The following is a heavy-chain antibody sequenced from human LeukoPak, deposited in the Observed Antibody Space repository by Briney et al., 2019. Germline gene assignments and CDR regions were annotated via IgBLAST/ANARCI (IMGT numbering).Heavy chain of an antibody. CDR2: INPNSGNT. Sequence: ASVTVSCTASGYTFTGYYMHWVRQAPGQGLEWMGRINPNSGNTNYAQKFQERVTITRDMSTSTAYMELSSLRSEDTAVYYCAAGPYCSGGSCYQNWFDPWGQGTLVTVSS. CDR1: GYTFTGYY. V-gene: IGHV1-2*06. D-gene: IGHD2-15*01. J-gene: IGHJ5*02. CDR3: AAGPYCSGGSCYQNWFDP.